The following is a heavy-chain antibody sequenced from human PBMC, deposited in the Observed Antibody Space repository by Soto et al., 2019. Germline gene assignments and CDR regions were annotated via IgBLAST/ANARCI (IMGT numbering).Heavy chain of an antibody. Sequence: QVQLQESGPGLVKPSETLSLTCSVSGVSTRNHYWTWIRKPPGQGPEWIGCIYYRGTTNYNASFNSRATRSLDTSTNQFSLKLTSVTTSDPAVYYWARGCGSPYHDHEFDYWGQGRLVNVSS. CDR2: IYYRGTT. D-gene: IGHD2-2*01. CDR3: ARGCGSPYHDHEFDY. CDR1: GVSTRNHY. J-gene: IGHJ4*02. V-gene: IGHV4-59*11.